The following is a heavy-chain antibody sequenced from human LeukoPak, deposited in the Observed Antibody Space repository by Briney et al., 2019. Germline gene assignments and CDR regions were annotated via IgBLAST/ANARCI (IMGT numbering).Heavy chain of an antibody. Sequence: GGSLRLSCAASGFTFDDHAMHWVRQAPGRGLEWVSGFNWKSGAIGYADSVKGRFTISRDNAKNSLYLQMNSLRAEDTAVYYCARVHGYSYGGFDYWGQGTLVTVSS. CDR2: FNWKSGAI. CDR1: GFTFDDHA. V-gene: IGHV3-9*01. D-gene: IGHD5-18*01. J-gene: IGHJ4*02. CDR3: ARVHGYSYGGFDY.